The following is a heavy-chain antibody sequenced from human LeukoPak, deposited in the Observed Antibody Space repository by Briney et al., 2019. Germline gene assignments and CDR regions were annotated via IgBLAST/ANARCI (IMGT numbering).Heavy chain of an antibody. J-gene: IGHJ4*02. CDR1: GFTFSSYG. V-gene: IGHV3-33*01. CDR2: IWYDGSNK. D-gene: IGHD6-13*01. CDR3: ARDAVYSSSWQYY. Sequence: GRSLRLSCAASGFTFSSYGMHWVRQAPGKGLERVAVIWYDGSNKYYADSVKGRFTISRDNSKNTLYLQMNGLRAEDTAVYYCARDAVYSSSWQYYWGQGTLVTVSS.